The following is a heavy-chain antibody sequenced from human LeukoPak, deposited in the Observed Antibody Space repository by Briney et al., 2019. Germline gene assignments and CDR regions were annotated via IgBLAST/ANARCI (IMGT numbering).Heavy chain of an antibody. CDR2: ISAYNSNT. Sequence: ASVKVSCKASGYTLTSYGISWVRQAPGQGLEWMGWISAYNSNTNYAQKLQGRVAVTADTSTSTAYMELRSLRSDDTAVYYCARIGYCSSTSCYPYYMEVWGKGTTVTVSS. V-gene: IGHV1-18*01. CDR3: ARIGYCSSTSCYPYYMEV. D-gene: IGHD2-2*01. J-gene: IGHJ6*03. CDR1: GYTLTSYG.